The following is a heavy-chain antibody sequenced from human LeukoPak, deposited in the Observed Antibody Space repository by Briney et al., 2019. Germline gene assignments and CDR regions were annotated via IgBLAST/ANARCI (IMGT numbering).Heavy chain of an antibody. Sequence: GGSLRLSCEASGFIFSSYAMHWVRQAPGKGLEWVAALSYGGTNQYYADSVRGRFTVSRNNSKNTLYLQMNSLRAEDTAVYYCVRGWYDRSGFDYWGQGTLVTVSS. CDR3: VRGWYDRSGFDY. D-gene: IGHD3-22*01. CDR1: GFIFSSYA. V-gene: IGHV3-30*16. J-gene: IGHJ4*02. CDR2: LSYGGTNQ.